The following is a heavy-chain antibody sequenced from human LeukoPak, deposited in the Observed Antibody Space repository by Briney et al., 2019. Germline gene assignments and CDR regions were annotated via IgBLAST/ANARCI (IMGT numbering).Heavy chain of an antibody. Sequence: PGGSLRLSCAASGFTLSSYAMSWARQAPGKGLEWVSAISGSGGSTYYADSVKGRFTISRDNSKNTLYLQMNSLRAEDTAVYYCAKGRSAVLLWFGEFSWGQGTLVTVSS. V-gene: IGHV3-23*01. CDR3: AKGRSAVLLWFGEFS. J-gene: IGHJ5*02. CDR2: ISGSGGST. CDR1: GFTLSSYA. D-gene: IGHD3-10*01.